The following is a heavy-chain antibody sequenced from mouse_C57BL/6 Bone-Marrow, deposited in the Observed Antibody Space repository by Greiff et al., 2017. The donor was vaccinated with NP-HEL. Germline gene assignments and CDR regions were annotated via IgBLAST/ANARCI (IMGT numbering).Heavy chain of an antibody. CDR1: GYTFTSYG. J-gene: IGHJ3*01. V-gene: IGHV1-58*01. CDR3: SRDRQLRPFAY. D-gene: IGHD3-2*02. Sequence: EVKLVESGAELVRPGSSVKMSCKTSGYTFTSYGINWVKQRPGQGLEWIGYIYIGNGYTEYNEKFKGKATLTSDTSSSTAYMQLSSLTSEDAAIYFCSRDRQLRPFAYWGQGTLVTVSA. CDR2: IYIGNGYT.